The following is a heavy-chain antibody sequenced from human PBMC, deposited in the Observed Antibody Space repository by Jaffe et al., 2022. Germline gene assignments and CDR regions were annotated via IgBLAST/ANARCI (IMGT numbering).Heavy chain of an antibody. V-gene: IGHV3-23*01. J-gene: IGHJ5*02. Sequence: EVQLLESGGGLVQPGGSLRLSCAASGFTFSNYAMSWVRQAPGKGLEWVSSISGSGDSTHYADSVKGRFTISRDNSKNTLHLQMNSLRAEDTAIYSCAKDRYSTPTNWFDPWGQGTLVTVSS. CDR3: AKDRYSTPTNWFDP. CDR1: GFTFSNYA. D-gene: IGHD3-16*02. CDR2: ISGSGDST.